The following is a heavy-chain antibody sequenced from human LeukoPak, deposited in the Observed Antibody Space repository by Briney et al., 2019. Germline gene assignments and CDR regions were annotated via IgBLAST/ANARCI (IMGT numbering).Heavy chain of an antibody. Sequence: GGSLRLSCAASGFTFSSNYMSWVRQAPGKGLEWVSVIYSGGSTYYADSVKGRFTISRDNSKNTLYLQMNSLRAEDTAVYYCARDLGIAVAWYWGQGTLVTVSS. J-gene: IGHJ4*02. CDR1: GFTFSSNY. CDR2: IYSGGST. D-gene: IGHD6-19*01. V-gene: IGHV3-66*01. CDR3: ARDLGIAVAWY.